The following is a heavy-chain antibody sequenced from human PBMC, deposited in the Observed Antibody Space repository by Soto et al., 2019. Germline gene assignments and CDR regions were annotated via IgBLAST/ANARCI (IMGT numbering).Heavy chain of an antibody. CDR1: GGSFSGYY. CDR3: ARDSLGIAVLGTGRSKNNWFDP. CDR2: INHSGRT. D-gene: IGHD6-19*01. Sequence: QVQLQQWGAGLLKPSETLSLTCAVYGGSFSGYYWSWIRQPPGKGLEWIGEINHSGRTNYNPSLKSRVTLSIATSKNQSSLKLSSVPAADTAIYYCARDSLGIAVLGTGRSKNNWFDPWGQGTLVTVSS. V-gene: IGHV4-34*01. J-gene: IGHJ5*02.